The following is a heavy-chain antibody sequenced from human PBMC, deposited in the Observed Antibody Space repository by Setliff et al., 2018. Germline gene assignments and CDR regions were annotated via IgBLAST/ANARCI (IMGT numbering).Heavy chain of an antibody. CDR1: GGSISIGAYY. D-gene: IGHD3-3*01. Sequence: SETLSLTCTVSGGSISIGAYYWTWIRQPAGKGLERLGQIYTSWSTHYNPSLKGRATLSIDASKKQFSLKLTSVTAADTAVYYCARMSGFLYMDVWGKGTTVTVSS. V-gene: IGHV4-61*09. CDR2: IYTSWST. CDR3: ARMSGFLYMDV. J-gene: IGHJ6*03.